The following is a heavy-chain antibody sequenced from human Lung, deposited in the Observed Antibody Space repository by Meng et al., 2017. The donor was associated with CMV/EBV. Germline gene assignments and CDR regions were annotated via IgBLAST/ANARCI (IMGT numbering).Heavy chain of an antibody. J-gene: IGHJ3*02. Sequence: SETLSLTCIVSGGAITNSNYSWGRFCQPPGKGLEWIGKISYIENTYCNPSLKSRVTISVDTFKNHFHLKLNTASAADTAVYHCAPYI. CDR1: GGAITNSNYS. V-gene: IGHV4-39*01. CDR2: ISYIENT. CDR3: APYI.